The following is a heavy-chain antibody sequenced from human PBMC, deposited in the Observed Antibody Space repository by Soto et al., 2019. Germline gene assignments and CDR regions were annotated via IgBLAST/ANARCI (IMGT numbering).Heavy chain of an antibody. J-gene: IGHJ4*02. CDR3: ARDEYSSGWSPIQG. CDR1: GYTFTSYD. Sequence: GASVKVSCKASGYTFTSYDINWVRQATGQGLELMGWMNPNSGNTGYAQKFQGRVTMTRDTSISTAYMELSSLRSEDTAVYYCARDEYSSGWSPIQGWGQGTLVTVYS. D-gene: IGHD6-19*01. CDR2: MNPNSGNT. V-gene: IGHV1-8*01.